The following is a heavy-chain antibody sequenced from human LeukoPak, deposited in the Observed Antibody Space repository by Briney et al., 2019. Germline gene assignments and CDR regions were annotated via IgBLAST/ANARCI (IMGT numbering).Heavy chain of an antibody. V-gene: IGHV3-23*01. Sequence: ETLSLTCTVSGGSISSYYWSWIRQPAGKGLEWVSAISGSGGTTYYADSVKGRFTVSRDNSKNTLYVQMDSLRAEDTAVYYCAKRGYTYGGHFDYWGQGALVTVSS. CDR1: GGSISSYY. D-gene: IGHD5-18*01. CDR3: AKRGYTYGGHFDY. CDR2: ISGSGGTT. J-gene: IGHJ4*02.